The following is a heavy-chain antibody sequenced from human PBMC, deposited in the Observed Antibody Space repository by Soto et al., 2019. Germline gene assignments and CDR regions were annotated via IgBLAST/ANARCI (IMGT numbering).Heavy chain of an antibody. CDR2: ISGNGADT. V-gene: IGHV3-23*01. CDR3: VNERRGSGSVVYSY. CDR1: GFTFSSYA. Sequence: DVQLLESGGGLVQPGGSVRLSCAASGFTFSSYAMSWVRQVPGKGLEWVSRISGNGADTSYADSVRGRFTISRDNSEDMRFRQTNSLRADDTALYFCVNERRGSGSVVYSYWGQGILVTVAS. D-gene: IGHD6-19*01. J-gene: IGHJ4*02.